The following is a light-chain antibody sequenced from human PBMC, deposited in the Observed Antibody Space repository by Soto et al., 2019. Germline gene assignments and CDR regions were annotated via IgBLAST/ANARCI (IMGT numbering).Light chain of an antibody. CDR2: AAS. J-gene: IGKJ2*01. CDR1: RGINSY. CDR3: QQLNNYPYT. Sequence: DIQLTQSPSFLSASIGDRVTITCRASRGINSYLSWYQQKPGEASTLLIYAASTLQSGVRSRFSGSGSGTEFTLTIDSLLPEDFATYYYQQLNNYPYTFGHGTNLEIK. V-gene: IGKV1-9*01.